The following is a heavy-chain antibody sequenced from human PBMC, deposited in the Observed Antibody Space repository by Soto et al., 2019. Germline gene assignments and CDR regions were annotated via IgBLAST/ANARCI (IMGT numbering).Heavy chain of an antibody. CDR1: GGSFSGYY. Sequence: SETLSLTCAVYGGSFSGYYWTWIRQPPGRGLEWIGEINHRGSTNYNPSLKGRVTISVDTSKNQFSLKLTSVTAADTAVYYCAREKITGLFDYWGKGILVTV. CDR3: AREKITGLFDY. J-gene: IGHJ4*02. D-gene: IGHD2-8*02. CDR2: INHRGST. V-gene: IGHV4-34*01.